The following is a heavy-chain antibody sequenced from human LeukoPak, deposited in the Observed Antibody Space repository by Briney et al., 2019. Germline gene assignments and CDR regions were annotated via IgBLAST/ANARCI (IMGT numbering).Heavy chain of an antibody. CDR2: IFYSGST. V-gene: IGHV4-39*01. D-gene: IGHD3-10*01. Sequence: SETLSLTCAVSDGSISSNGYSWSWIRQPPGKGLEWIGNIFYSGSTYYSPSLRSRVTISLDTPKNQFSLKLSSVTAADTAVYYCARRAGSGSTKVFDIWGQGTMVTVSS. CDR1: DGSISSNGYS. CDR3: ARRAGSGSTKVFDI. J-gene: IGHJ3*02.